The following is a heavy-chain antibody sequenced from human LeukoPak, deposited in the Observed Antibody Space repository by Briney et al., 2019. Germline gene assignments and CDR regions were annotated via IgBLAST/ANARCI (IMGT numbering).Heavy chain of an antibody. CDR2: INPSGGST. Sequence: ASVKVSCKASGYTFTNYNIHWVRQAPGQGLEWMGIINPSGGSTSDAQKFQGRVTMTRDTSTSTVYMELSSLRSEDTAVYYCARYIYGYLHYWGQGTLVTVSS. CDR3: ARYIYGYLHY. CDR1: GYTFTNYN. D-gene: IGHD5-18*01. V-gene: IGHV1-46*01. J-gene: IGHJ4*02.